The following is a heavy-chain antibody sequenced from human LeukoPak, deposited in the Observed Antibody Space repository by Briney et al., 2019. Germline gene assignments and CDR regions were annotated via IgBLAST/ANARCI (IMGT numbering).Heavy chain of an antibody. Sequence: GGSLRLSCAASGFTFSSYSMNWVRQAPGKGLEWVSYISSSSSTIYYADSVKGRFTISRDNSKNTLYLQMNSLRAEDTAVYYCAKDKWGSSSDIWGQGTMVTVSS. V-gene: IGHV3-48*01. CDR1: GFTFSSYS. D-gene: IGHD6-13*01. J-gene: IGHJ3*02. CDR3: AKDKWGSSSDI. CDR2: ISSSSSTI.